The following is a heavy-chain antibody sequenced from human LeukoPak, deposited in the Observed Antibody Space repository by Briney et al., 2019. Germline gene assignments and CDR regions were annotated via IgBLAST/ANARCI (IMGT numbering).Heavy chain of an antibody. Sequence: SQTLSLTCAISGDSVFSNSAAWNWIRQSPSRGLEWLGRTYYRSKYYNDYAVSVKSRITINPDTPKNQFSLQLNSVTPEDTAVYYCARDPAVTGTVYFDLWGRGTLVTVSS. CDR1: GDSVFSNSAA. CDR3: ARDPAVTGTVYFDL. CDR2: TYYRSKYYN. V-gene: IGHV6-1*01. J-gene: IGHJ2*01. D-gene: IGHD6-19*01.